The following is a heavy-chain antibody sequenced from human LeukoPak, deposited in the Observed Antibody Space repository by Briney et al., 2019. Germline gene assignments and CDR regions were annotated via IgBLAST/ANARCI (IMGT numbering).Heavy chain of an antibody. Sequence: GGSLRLSCAASGFNLSSYVMTWVRQAPGKGLEWVAYIGSISSAIYDADSVKGRFTISRDNAKNSLYLQMNSLRAEDTAVYYCARHAPTSSAFDYWGQGTLVTVSS. D-gene: IGHD6-19*01. V-gene: IGHV3-48*04. J-gene: IGHJ4*02. CDR3: ARHAPTSSAFDY. CDR2: IGSISSAI. CDR1: GFNLSSYV.